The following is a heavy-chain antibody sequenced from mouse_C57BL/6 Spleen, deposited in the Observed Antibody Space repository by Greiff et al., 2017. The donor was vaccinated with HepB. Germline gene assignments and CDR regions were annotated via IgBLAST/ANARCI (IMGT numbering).Heavy chain of an antibody. V-gene: IGHV1-69*01. CDR3: ARGERWYFAV. CDR1: GYTFTSYW. CDR2: IDPSDSYT. Sequence: VQLQHPGAELVMPGASVKLSCKASGYTFTSYWMHWVKQRPGQGLEWIGEIDPSDSYTNYNQKFKGKSTLTVDKSSSTPYMQLSSLTSGDSAVYYCARGERWYFAVWGTGTTVTVSS. J-gene: IGHJ1*03.